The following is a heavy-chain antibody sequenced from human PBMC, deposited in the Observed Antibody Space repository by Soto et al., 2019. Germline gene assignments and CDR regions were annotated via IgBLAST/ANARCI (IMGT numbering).Heavy chain of an antibody. J-gene: IGHJ4*02. D-gene: IGHD6-13*01. Sequence: SVKVSCKASGGTFSSYRINWVRQAPGQGLEWVGGIVPIYRTADYAQKFQGRVTITADESARTSYTELRSLKSKDTAVYYCVRDSGAKLSSSWGQGTLVTVSS. V-gene: IGHV1-69*13. CDR1: GGTFSSYR. CDR3: VRDSGAKLSSS. CDR2: IVPIYRTA.